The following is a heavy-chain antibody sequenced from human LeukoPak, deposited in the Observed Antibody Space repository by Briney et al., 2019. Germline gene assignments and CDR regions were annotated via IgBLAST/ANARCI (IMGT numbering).Heavy chain of an antibody. CDR3: ARIAMVRDDGWFDP. Sequence: PGGSLRLSCAASGFTFSSYSMNWVRQAPGKGLEWVSSISSSSSYIYYADSVKGRFTISRDNAKNSLYLQMNSLRAEDTAVYYCARIAMVRDDGWFDPWGQGTLVTVSS. CDR2: ISSSSSYI. V-gene: IGHV3-21*01. D-gene: IGHD3-10*01. J-gene: IGHJ5*02. CDR1: GFTFSSYS.